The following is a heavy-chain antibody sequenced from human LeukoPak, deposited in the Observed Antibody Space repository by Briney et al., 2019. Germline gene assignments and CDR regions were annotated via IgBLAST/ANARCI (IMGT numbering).Heavy chain of an antibody. CDR1: GHAFTTYY. J-gene: IGHJ5*02. Sequence: ASVKVSCKASGHAFTTYYVHLVRQAPGQGLEWMGVINPSGDGTNYPQRFQGRVTLTRDTSTSTVYMELSSLRSEDTAIYYCAKETPNTGWFDPWGQGTLVTVSS. D-gene: IGHD1-14*01. CDR3: AKETPNTGWFDP. CDR2: INPSGDGT. V-gene: IGHV1-46*01.